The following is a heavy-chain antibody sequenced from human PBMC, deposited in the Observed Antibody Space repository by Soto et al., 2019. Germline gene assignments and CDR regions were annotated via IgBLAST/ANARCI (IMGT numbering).Heavy chain of an antibody. D-gene: IGHD4-17*01. J-gene: IGHJ6*02. CDR1: GGSVSSGSYY. V-gene: IGHV4-61*01. Sequence: KTSETLSLTCTVSGGSVSSGSYYWSWIRQPPGKGLEWIGYIYYSGSTNYNPSLKSRVTISVDTSKNQFSLKLSSVTAADTAVYYCARGRRRGDYPPYYYYYGMDVWGQGTTVTVSS. CDR2: IYYSGST. CDR3: ARGRRRGDYPPYYYYYGMDV.